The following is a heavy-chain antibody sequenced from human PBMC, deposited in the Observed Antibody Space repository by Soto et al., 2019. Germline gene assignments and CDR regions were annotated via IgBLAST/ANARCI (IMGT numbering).Heavy chain of an antibody. CDR2: IWYDGSNK. CDR1: GFTFSSYG. J-gene: IGHJ4*02. V-gene: IGHV3-33*01. D-gene: IGHD2-8*01. CDR3: ARDRDGYCTNGVCDGGVFDY. Sequence: GGSLRLSCAASGFTFSSYGMHWVRQAPGKGLEWVAVIWYDGSNKYYADSVRGRFTISRDNSKNTLYLQMNSLRAEDTAVHYCARDRDGYCTNGVCDGGVFDYWGQGTLVTVSS.